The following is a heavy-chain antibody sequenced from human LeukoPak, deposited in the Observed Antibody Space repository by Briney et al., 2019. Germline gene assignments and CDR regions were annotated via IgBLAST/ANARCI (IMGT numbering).Heavy chain of an antibody. CDR2: IKQDGSEK. CDR3: AGERYYYGSGSYYTHFDY. Sequence: GGSLRLSCAASGFTFSSYWMSWVRQAPGKGLEGVANIKQDGSEKYYVNSVKGRFTISRDNAMNSLYLQMSSLRAEDTAVYYCAGERYYYGSGSYYTHFDYWGQGTLVTVSS. V-gene: IGHV3-7*04. J-gene: IGHJ4*02. CDR1: GFTFSSYW. D-gene: IGHD3-10*01.